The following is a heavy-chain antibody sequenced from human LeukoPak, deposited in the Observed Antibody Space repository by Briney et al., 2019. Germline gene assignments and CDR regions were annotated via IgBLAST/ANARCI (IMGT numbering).Heavy chain of an antibody. CDR1: GGTFSSYA. CDR2: IIPIFGTA. CDR3: ARGPYSSSWYGNYYYGMDV. J-gene: IGHJ6*04. D-gene: IGHD6-13*01. Sequence: ASVKVSCKASGGTFSSYAISWVRQAPGQGLEWMGGIIPIFGTANYAQKFQGRVTITADESTSTVYMELSSLRSEDTAVYYCARGPYSSSWYGNYYYGMDVWGKGTTVTVSS. V-gene: IGHV1-69*13.